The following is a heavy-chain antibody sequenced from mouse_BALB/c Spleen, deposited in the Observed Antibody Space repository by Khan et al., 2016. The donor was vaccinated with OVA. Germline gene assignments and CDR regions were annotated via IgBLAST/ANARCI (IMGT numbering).Heavy chain of an antibody. J-gene: IGHJ4*01. V-gene: IGHV9-3-1*01. Sequence: QIQLVQSGPELKKPGETVKISCKASGYTFTNYGMNWVKQSPGKALKWMGWINTYTGDPTYADEFKGRFAFSLETSASTAYLQINNLKNEDTATYFGAGPPSFSYILDHWGQGTSVTVSS. D-gene: IGHD1-3*01. CDR3: AGPPSFSYILDH. CDR2: INTYTGDP. CDR1: GYTFTNYG.